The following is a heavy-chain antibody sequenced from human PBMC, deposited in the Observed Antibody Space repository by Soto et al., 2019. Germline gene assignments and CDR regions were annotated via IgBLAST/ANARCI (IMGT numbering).Heavy chain of an antibody. CDR2: ISFDGRNK. CDR3: EKERMEQYQWLPFFDY. V-gene: IGHV3-30*18. CDR1: GLTFSSHG. Sequence: GGSLRLSCAASGLTFSSHGMHWIRQAPGEGLEWVAVISFDGRNKYYADSVKGRFNISRDNSKNTLYLQMNSLRAEDTAVYYWEKERMEQYQWLPFFDYWGQGTLVTVSS. D-gene: IGHD6-19*01. J-gene: IGHJ4*02.